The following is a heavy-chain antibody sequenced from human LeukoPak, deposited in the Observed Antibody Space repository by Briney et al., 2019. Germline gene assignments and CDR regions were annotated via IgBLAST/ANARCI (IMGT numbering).Heavy chain of an antibody. J-gene: IGHJ4*02. V-gene: IGHV4-34*01. CDR1: GGSFSGYY. Sequence: SETLSLTCAVYGGSFSGYYWSWIRQPPGKGLEWIGEINHSGSTNYNPSLKSRVTISVDTSKNQFSLKLSSVTAADTAVYYCARGGFTVMASWGQGTLVTVSS. D-gene: IGHD3-22*01. CDR3: ARGGFTVMAS. CDR2: INHSGST.